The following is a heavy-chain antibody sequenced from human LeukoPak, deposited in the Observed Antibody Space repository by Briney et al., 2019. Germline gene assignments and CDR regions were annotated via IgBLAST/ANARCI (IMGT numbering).Heavy chain of an antibody. CDR1: GYSISSGYY. CDR2: IYHSGST. CDR3: ARGTRGLEWLANDAFDI. V-gene: IGHV4-38-2*01. Sequence: SGTLSLTCAVSGYSISSGYYWGWIRQPPGKGLEWIGSIYHSGSTYYNPSLKSRVTISVDTSKNQFSLKLSSVTAADTAVYYCARGTRGLEWLANDAFDIWGQGTMVTVSS. D-gene: IGHD3-3*01. J-gene: IGHJ3*02.